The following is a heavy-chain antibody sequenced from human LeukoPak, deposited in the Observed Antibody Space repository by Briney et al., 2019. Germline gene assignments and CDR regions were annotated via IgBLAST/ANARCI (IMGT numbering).Heavy chain of an antibody. CDR1: GGSISSYY. J-gene: IGHJ5*02. Sequence: SETLSLTCTVSGGSISSYYWSWIRQPPGKGLEWIGYIYYSGSTYYNPSLKSRVTISVDTSKNQFSLKLSSVTAADTAVYYCAREIRNCSSTSCYRGAFDPWGQGTLVTVSS. V-gene: IGHV4-4*08. D-gene: IGHD2-2*01. CDR2: IYYSGST. CDR3: AREIRNCSSTSCYRGAFDP.